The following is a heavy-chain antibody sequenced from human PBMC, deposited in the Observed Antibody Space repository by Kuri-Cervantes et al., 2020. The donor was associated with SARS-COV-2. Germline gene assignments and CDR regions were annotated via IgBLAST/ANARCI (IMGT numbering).Heavy chain of an antibody. CDR1: GFTFSSYW. V-gene: IGHV3-7*01. CDR3: ARVSVGSGSNYFDY. Sequence: GESLKISCAASGFTFSSYWMSWVRQAPGKGLEWVANIKQDGSEKYYVDSVKGRFTISRDNAKNSLYLQMNSLRAEDAAVYYCARVSVGSGSNYFDYWGQGTLVTVSS. J-gene: IGHJ4*02. D-gene: IGHD3-10*01. CDR2: IKQDGSEK.